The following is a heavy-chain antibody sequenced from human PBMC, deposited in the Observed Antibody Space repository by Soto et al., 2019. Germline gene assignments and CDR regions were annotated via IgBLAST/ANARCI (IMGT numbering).Heavy chain of an antibody. CDR1: GFTFSSYW. D-gene: IGHD5-18*01. J-gene: IGHJ3*02. Sequence: EVQLVESGGGLVQPGGSLRLSCAASGFTFSSYWMHWVRQAPGKGLVWVSRINSDGGSTNYADSVKGRFTISRDSAKNTPYLQMNSLRAEDTAVYYCARPAMVRVGAFDIWGQGKMVTVPS. V-gene: IGHV3-74*01. CDR2: INSDGGST. CDR3: ARPAMVRVGAFDI.